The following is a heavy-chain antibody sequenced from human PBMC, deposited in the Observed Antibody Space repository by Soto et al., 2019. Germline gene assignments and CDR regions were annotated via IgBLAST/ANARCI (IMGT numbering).Heavy chain of an antibody. D-gene: IGHD3-9*01. J-gene: IGHJ6*03. CDR1: GGSVSNCY. Sequence: PSETLSLTCTVSGGSVSNCYWSWIRQPPGKGLEWIGYVYYTGSTSYNPSLKRRVTFSADSSRGQFSLRLNSVTAADTAVYYCARTVLGPDLLADSFVDYYYYMDVWGQGTTVTVSS. CDR2: VYYTGST. CDR3: ARTVLGPDLLADSFVDYYYYMDV. V-gene: IGHV4-59*08.